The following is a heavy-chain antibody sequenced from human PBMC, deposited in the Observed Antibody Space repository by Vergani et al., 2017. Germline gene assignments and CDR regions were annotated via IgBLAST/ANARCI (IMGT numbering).Heavy chain of an antibody. V-gene: IGHV1-69*18. D-gene: IGHD3-3*01. J-gene: IGHJ6*02. CDR3: AELGFLGDYYYGMDV. CDR2: IIPIFGTA. Sequence: QVQLVQSGAEVKKPGSSVKVSCKASGGTFSSYAISWVRQAPGQGLEWMGRIIPIFGTANYAQKFQGRVTITADESTSTAYLELSSLRSEDTAVYYCAELGFLGDYYYGMDVWGQGTTVTVSS. CDR1: GGTFSSYA.